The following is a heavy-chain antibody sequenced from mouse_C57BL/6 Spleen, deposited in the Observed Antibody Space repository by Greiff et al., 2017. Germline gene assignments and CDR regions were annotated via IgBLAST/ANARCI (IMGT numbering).Heavy chain of an antibody. J-gene: IGHJ4*01. Sequence: DVQLQESGGGLVKPGGSLKLSCAASGFTFSDYGMHWVRQAPEKGLEWVAYISSGSSTIYYADTVKGRFTISRDNAKNTLFLQMTSLRSEDTAMYYCARGGLRRDYYAMDYWGQGTSVTVSS. V-gene: IGHV5-17*01. CDR2: ISSGSSTI. D-gene: IGHD2-4*01. CDR1: GFTFSDYG. CDR3: ARGGLRRDYYAMDY.